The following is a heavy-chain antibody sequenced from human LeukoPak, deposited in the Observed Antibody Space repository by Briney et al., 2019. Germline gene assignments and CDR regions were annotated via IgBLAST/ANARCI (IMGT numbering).Heavy chain of an antibody. CDR2: IYTSGST. CDR1: GGSISSYY. Sequence: SETLSLTCTVSGGSISSYYWSWIRQPPGKGLEWIGYIYTSGSTNYNPSLKSRVTISVDTSKNQFSLKLSSVTAADTAVYYCARHSGEMATIAYYYMDVWAKGPRSPSP. D-gene: IGHD5-24*01. J-gene: IGHJ6*03. CDR3: ARHSGEMATIAYYYMDV. V-gene: IGHV4-4*09.